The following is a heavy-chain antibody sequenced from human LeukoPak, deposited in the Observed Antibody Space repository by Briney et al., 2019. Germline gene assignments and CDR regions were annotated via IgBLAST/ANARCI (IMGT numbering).Heavy chain of an antibody. CDR3: ARDKPGIVVVPAAPDTSDY. Sequence: VASVKVSCKASGGTFSSYAISWVRQAPGQGLEWMGIINPSGGSTSYAQKFQGRVTMTRDTSTSTVYMELSSLRSEDTAVYYCARDKPGIVVVPAAPDTSDYWGREPWSPSPQ. J-gene: IGHJ4*02. CDR1: GGTFSSYA. V-gene: IGHV1-46*01. D-gene: IGHD2-2*01. CDR2: INPSGGST.